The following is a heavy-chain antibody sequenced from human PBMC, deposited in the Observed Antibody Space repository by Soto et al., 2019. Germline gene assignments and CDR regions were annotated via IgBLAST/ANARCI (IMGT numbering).Heavy chain of an antibody. CDR1: GYTFTAYA. D-gene: IGHD2-2*01. CDR3: ARDVDTSMSTPLDY. V-gene: IGHV1-3*01. CDR2: INVGTGDT. J-gene: IGHJ4*02. Sequence: ASVKVSCKASGYTFTAYAMDWVRQTPGQRLEWVGWINVGTGDTEYSQQFQGRVNITRDTSARTLYMELSSLRSEDTAVYYCARDVDTSMSTPLDYWGQGSLVTVSS.